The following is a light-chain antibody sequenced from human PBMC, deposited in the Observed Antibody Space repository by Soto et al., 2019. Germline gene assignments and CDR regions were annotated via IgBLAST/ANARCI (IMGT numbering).Light chain of an antibody. J-gene: IGKJ1*01. CDR2: APS. V-gene: IGKV3-20*01. Sequence: LTLSPGTLSLSPGERSTLSCRSSQSVIITYSAWYQHKPFHAPTLLIYAPSSRATGIPDRVNGSGAGTDFTITISRLEPDDVAVYCCQQYGCLGTFGQGTKVDIK. CDR1: QSVIITY. CDR3: QQYGCLGT.